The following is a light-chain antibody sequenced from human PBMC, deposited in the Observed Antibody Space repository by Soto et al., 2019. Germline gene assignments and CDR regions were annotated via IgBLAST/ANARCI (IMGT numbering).Light chain of an antibody. CDR1: SSDVGGYNY. V-gene: IGLV2-14*01. CDR2: EVS. CDR3: SLYTTASTYV. Sequence: SVLTQPASVSGSPGQSITISCTGTSSDVGGYNYVSWYQQHPGKAPKLMIYEVSNRPSGVSNRFSGSKSGNTASLTISGLQAEDEAEYYCSLYTTASTYVFGTGTKVTVL. J-gene: IGLJ1*01.